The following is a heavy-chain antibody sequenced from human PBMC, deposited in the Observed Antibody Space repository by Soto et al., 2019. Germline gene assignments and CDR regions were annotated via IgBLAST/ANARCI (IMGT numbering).Heavy chain of an antibody. CDR2: INPNSGGT. CDR3: ARDLSSGWKNWFDP. D-gene: IGHD6-19*01. V-gene: IGHV1-2*04. J-gene: IGHJ5*02. Sequence: ASVKGSCKASGYTFTGYYMHWVRQALGQGLEWMGWINPNSGGTNYAQKFQGWVTMTRDTSISTAYMELSRLRSDDTAVYYCARDLSSGWKNWFDPWGQGTLVTVSS. CDR1: GYTFTGYY.